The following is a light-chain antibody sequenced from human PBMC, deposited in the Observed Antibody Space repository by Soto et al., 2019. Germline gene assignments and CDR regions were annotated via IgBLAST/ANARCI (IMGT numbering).Light chain of an antibody. V-gene: IGKV3D-15*01. J-gene: IGKJ1*01. CDR2: GAS. CDR3: QQYNNWPV. Sequence: EIVLTQSPGTLSLSPGERATLSCRASQSVSNNYLAWYQQKPGQAPRLLIYGASSRATGIPDRFSGSGSGTEFTLTISSLQSEDFAVYYCQQYNNWPVFGQGTKVDI. CDR1: QSVSNN.